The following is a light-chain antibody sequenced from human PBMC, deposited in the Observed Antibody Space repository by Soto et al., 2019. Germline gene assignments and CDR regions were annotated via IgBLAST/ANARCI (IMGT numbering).Light chain of an antibody. CDR3: TSYTTSSTYV. CDR2: HVT. J-gene: IGLJ1*01. CDR1: SSYVGNYND. Sequence: QSALTRPASVSGSAVPSSTSSCRGTSSYVGNYNDVSWYPQHQGNAPKLIIYHVTYRPSRVSNRFSGSKSGNTASLTISGLQAEDEADYYCTSYTTSSTYVFGTGTKVTVL. V-gene: IGLV2-14*01.